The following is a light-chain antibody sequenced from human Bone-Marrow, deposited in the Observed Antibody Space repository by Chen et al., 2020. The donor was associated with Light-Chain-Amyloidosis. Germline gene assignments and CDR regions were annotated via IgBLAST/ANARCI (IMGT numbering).Light chain of an antibody. J-gene: IGLJ3*02. CDR1: SGINVGMYT. CDR3: MIWHSSAWV. CDR2: YKSDSDN. Sequence: QAVLTQPASLSASPGASASLTCTLRSGINVGMYTMFWYQQKPGSPPQYLLAYKSDSDNQQGSGVPSRFSGSKDASANAGILLISGLHSEDEADYYCMIWHSSAWVFGGGTKLTVL. V-gene: IGLV5-45*01.